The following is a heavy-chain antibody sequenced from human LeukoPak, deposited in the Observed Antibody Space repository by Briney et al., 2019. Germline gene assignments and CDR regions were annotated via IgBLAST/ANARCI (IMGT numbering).Heavy chain of an antibody. J-gene: IGHJ4*02. CDR2: IWYDGKTK. Sequence: PGGSLRLSCAASGFTFSSYSMNWVRQAPGKGLEWVALIWYDGKTKFHADSVKGRFTISRDNSGNTLFLQMSSLRVEDTAIYYCAREWGRIAVAGGPGYWGQGALVTVSS. D-gene: IGHD6-19*01. CDR1: GFTFSSYS. V-gene: IGHV3-33*08. CDR3: AREWGRIAVAGGPGY.